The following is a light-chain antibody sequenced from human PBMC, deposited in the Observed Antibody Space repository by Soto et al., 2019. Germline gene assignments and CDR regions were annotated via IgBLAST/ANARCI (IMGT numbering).Light chain of an antibody. J-gene: IGKJ3*01. CDR2: GAS. CDR1: QTIRSY. CDR3: QQRYTMPFT. Sequence: IPMTQSPSSLSASVGDRVTITCRASQTIRSYLNWYQQKSGNAPKLLIFGASNLHTGVPSRFSGSGSETEFTLTISSLQPEDFATYSCQQRYTMPFTFGPGTKV. V-gene: IGKV1-39*01.